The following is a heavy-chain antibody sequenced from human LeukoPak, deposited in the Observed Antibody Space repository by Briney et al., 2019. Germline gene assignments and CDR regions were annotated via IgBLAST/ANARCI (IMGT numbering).Heavy chain of an antibody. D-gene: IGHD3-3*01. CDR2: ISANSGNT. Sequence: ASVKVSYKASGYTFINYGISWVRQAPGQGLEWMRWISANSGNTKFAQKVQGRITMTTDTSTSTAYMELRSLRSDDTAIYYCARDRHYDASTVFDPWGQGTLVTVSS. CDR1: GYTFINYG. J-gene: IGHJ5*02. CDR3: ARDRHYDASTVFDP. V-gene: IGHV1-18*01.